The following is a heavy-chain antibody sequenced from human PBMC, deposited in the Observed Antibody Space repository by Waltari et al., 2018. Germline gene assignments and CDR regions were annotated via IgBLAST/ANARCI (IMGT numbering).Heavy chain of an antibody. V-gene: IGHV4-4*07. Sequence: QVQLQESGPGLVKPSETLSLTCTVSGGSISSYYWSWIRQPAGKGLGWIGRIYTSGGTNYNPSLKSRVTMSVDTSKNQFSLKLSSVTAADTAVYYCARDLEGYYYDSSGYYHDAFDIWGQGTMVTVSS. J-gene: IGHJ3*02. CDR3: ARDLEGYYYDSSGYYHDAFDI. D-gene: IGHD3-22*01. CDR2: IYTSGGT. CDR1: GGSISSYY.